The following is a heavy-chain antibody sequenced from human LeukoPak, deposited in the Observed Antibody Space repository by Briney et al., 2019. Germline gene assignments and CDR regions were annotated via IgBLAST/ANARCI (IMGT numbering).Heavy chain of an antibody. Sequence: ASVKVSCTVSGYTLTELSMHWVRQAPGKGLEWMGGFDPEDGETIYAQKFQGRVTMTEDTSTDTAYMELSSLRSEDTAVYYCATLPLVGAPSVDAFDIWGQGTMVTVSS. V-gene: IGHV1-24*01. CDR3: ATLPLVGAPSVDAFDI. D-gene: IGHD1-26*01. J-gene: IGHJ3*02. CDR2: FDPEDGET. CDR1: GYTLTELS.